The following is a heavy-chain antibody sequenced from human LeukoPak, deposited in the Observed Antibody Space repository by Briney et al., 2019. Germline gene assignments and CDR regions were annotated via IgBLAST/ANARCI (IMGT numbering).Heavy chain of an antibody. CDR2: IAGDGAS. D-gene: IGHD3-10*01. V-gene: IGHV3-23*01. CDR3: AKGPNFGSWRAVDY. CDR1: DSSFRSHD. J-gene: IGHJ4*02. Sequence: GGSLRLSCAASDSSFRSHDMSWVRQTLEKGLEWVSSIAGDGASFYADSVKGRFTISRDKSENILYLQMNSLRADDTAIYYCAKGPNFGSWRAVDYWGQGSLVTVSS.